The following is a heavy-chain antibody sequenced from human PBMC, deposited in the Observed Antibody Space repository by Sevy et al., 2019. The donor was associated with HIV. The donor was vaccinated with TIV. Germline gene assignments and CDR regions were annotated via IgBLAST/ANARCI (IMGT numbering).Heavy chain of an antibody. D-gene: IGHD3-3*01. V-gene: IGHV3-21*01. Sequence: GGSLRLSCAASGFTFSSYSMNWVRQAPGKGLEWVSSISSSSSYIYYADSVKGRFTISRDNAKNSLYLQMNSLRAEDTAVYYCARDLSDFWSGPSSYYGMDVWGQGTTVTVSS. CDR2: ISSSSSYI. CDR3: ARDLSDFWSGPSSYYGMDV. J-gene: IGHJ6*02. CDR1: GFTFSSYS.